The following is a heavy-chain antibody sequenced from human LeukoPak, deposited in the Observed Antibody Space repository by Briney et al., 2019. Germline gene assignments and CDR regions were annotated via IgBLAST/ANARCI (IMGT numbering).Heavy chain of an antibody. CDR3: AKRSETASGYFDY. Sequence: GGSLRLSCAASGFSFSSYAMSWVRQPPGKGREWVAAITGSGDNPYYADSVKGRFTISRDNSKNALYLQMSSLGAEDTALYYCAKRSETASGYFDYWGQGVLVTVSS. V-gene: IGHV3-23*01. D-gene: IGHD1-26*01. CDR1: GFSFSSYA. J-gene: IGHJ4*02. CDR2: ITGSGDNP.